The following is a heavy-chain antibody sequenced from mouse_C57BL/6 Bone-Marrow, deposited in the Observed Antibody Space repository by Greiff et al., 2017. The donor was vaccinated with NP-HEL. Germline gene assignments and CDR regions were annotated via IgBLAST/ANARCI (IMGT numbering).Heavy chain of an antibody. V-gene: IGHV1-64*01. Sequence: QVQLQQPGAELVKPGASVKLSCKASGYTFTSYWMPWVKQRPGQGLEWIGMIHPNSGSTNYNEKFKSKATLTVDKSSSTAYMQLSSLTSEDSAVYYCARGGIYYREIAYWGQGTLVTVSA. CDR1: GYTFTSYW. CDR3: ARGGIYYREIAY. J-gene: IGHJ3*01. CDR2: IHPNSGST. D-gene: IGHD2-12*01.